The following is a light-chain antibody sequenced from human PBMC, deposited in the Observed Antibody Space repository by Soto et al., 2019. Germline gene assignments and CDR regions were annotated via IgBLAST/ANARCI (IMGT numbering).Light chain of an antibody. CDR2: GAS. Sequence: EIVLTHSPGTLSLSPCEGASLSSRASQSFGGSYLAWYQQKPGQAPRLLIYGASTRATGIPDRFSGSGSGTNFTLTISRLEPEDFAVYYCQQYGRSRTFGQGTKVDIK. CDR1: QSFGGSY. J-gene: IGKJ1*01. V-gene: IGKV3-20*01. CDR3: QQYGRSRT.